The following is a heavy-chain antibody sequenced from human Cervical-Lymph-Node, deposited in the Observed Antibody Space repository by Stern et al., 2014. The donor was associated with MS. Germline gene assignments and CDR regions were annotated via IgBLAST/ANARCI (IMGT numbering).Heavy chain of an antibody. CDR1: GSTFSTSW. J-gene: IGHJ5*01. CDR2: IKRDGSET. D-gene: IGHD6-19*01. V-gene: IGHV3-7*01. Sequence: EVQLLESGGGLVQPGGSQRLSCVASGSTFSTSWMSWVRQAPGKGLEWVGNIKRDGSETYYLDSVKGRFTISRDNAKSSLYLEMNSLRAEDTAVYYCTRFLQSGWSDLFDSWGRGTLVTVSS. CDR3: TRFLQSGWSDLFDS.